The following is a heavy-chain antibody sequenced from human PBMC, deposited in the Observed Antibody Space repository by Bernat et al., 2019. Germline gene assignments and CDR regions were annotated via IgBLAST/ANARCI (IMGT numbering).Heavy chain of an antibody. CDR2: IYYSGST. Sequence: QVQLQESGPGLVKPSETLSFTCTVSGGSISSYYWSWIRQPPGKGLEWIGYIYYSGSTYYNPSLKSRVTISVDTSKNQFSLKLSSVTAADTAVYYCARHYPDYDFWSGLQTNNWFDPWGQGTLVNVSS. CDR1: GGSISSYY. J-gene: IGHJ5*02. V-gene: IGHV4-59*04. D-gene: IGHD3-3*01. CDR3: ARHYPDYDFWSGLQTNNWFDP.